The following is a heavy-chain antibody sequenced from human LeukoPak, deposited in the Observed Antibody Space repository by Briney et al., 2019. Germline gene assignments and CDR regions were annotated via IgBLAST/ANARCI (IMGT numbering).Heavy chain of an antibody. J-gene: IGHJ6*02. CDR1: GGTFSSYA. D-gene: IGHD6-19*01. Sequence: SGKVSCKASGGTFSSYAISWVRQAPGQGLEWMGRIIPILGIANYAQKFQGRVTITADKSTSTAYMELSSLRSEDTAVYYCDKGQQWPPFYYYYGMDVWGQGTTVAVFS. CDR2: IIPILGIA. CDR3: DKGQQWPPFYYYYGMDV. V-gene: IGHV1-69*04.